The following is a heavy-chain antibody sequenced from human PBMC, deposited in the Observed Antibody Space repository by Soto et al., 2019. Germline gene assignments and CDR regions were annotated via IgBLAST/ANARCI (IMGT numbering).Heavy chain of an antibody. CDR2: INSDGSST. J-gene: IGHJ5*02. D-gene: IGHD2-2*01. CDR3: ARDRSKDIVVVPAAMSVGWFDP. V-gene: IGHV3-74*01. Sequence: VGSLRLSCAASGFTFSSYWMHWVRQAPGKGLVWVSRINSDGSSTSYADSVKGRFTISRDNAKNTLYLQMNSLRAEDTAVYYCARDRSKDIVVVPAAMSVGWFDPWGQGTLVTVSS. CDR1: GFTFSSYW.